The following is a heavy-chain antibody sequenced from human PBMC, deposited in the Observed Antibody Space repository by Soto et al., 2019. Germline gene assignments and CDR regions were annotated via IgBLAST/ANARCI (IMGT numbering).Heavy chain of an antibody. CDR3: ARGGYDSSGYYYAFYVY. CDR2: IYYSGST. CDR1: GGSVSSGSYY. D-gene: IGHD3-22*01. V-gene: IGHV4-61*01. J-gene: IGHJ4*02. Sequence: QVQLQESGPGLVKPSETLSLTCTVSGGSVSSGSYYWSWIRQPPGKGLEWIGYIYYSGSTNYNPSLKSRVTISVDTSKNQFSLKLSSVTAADTAVYYCARGGYDSSGYYYAFYVYWGQGTLVTVSS.